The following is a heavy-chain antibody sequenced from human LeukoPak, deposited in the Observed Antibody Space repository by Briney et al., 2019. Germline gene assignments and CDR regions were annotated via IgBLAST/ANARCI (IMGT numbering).Heavy chain of an antibody. CDR1: GFTFDDYG. CDR3: AKDSALGPADY. Sequence: GGSLRLSCAASGFTFDDYGMSWVRQAPGKGLEWVSGINWSGGSTGYADSVKGRFTISRDNSKNTLYLQMNSLRAEDTAVYYCAKDSALGPADYWGQGTLVTVSS. CDR2: INWSGGST. V-gene: IGHV3-20*04. D-gene: IGHD7-27*01. J-gene: IGHJ4*02.